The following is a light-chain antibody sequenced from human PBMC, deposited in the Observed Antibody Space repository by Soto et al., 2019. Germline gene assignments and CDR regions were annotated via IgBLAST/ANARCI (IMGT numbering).Light chain of an antibody. V-gene: IGKV1-5*03. CDR1: QSISPW. Sequence: DIQMTQSPSTLSASVGDSVTITCRASQSISPWLAWYQQKPGKAPTLLIYKASSLEGGVPSRFSGSGSGTDFNITTSSLQPDDFATYYCQQYNTYPLTFGGGTKVDIK. CDR3: QQYNTYPLT. CDR2: KAS. J-gene: IGKJ4*01.